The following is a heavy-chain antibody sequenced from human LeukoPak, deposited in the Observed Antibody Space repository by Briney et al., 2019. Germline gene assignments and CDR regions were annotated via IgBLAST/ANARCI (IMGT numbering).Heavy chain of an antibody. V-gene: IGHV3-74*01. J-gene: IGHJ4*02. CDR3: ARDPGDGYNPDY. Sequence: PRGSLRLSCAASGFTFSSYWMHWVRQAPGKGLVWVSRINSDGSSTSYADSVKGRFTISRDNAKNTLYLQMNSLRAEDTAVYYCARDPGDGYNPDYWGQGTLVTVSS. D-gene: IGHD5-24*01. CDR1: GFTFSSYW. CDR2: INSDGSST.